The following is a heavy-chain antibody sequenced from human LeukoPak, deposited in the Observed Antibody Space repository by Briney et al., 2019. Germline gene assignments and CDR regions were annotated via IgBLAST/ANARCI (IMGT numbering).Heavy chain of an antibody. D-gene: IGHD2-2*01. CDR2: IYTSGST. J-gene: IGHJ6*03. Sequence: SETLSLTCIVSGGFISSSSYYWSWIRRPAGKGLEWIGRIYTSGSTNYNPSLKSRVTISVDTSKNQFSLKLSSVTAADTAVYYCARAGYCSSTSCYSYYYYYMDVWGKGTTVTISS. CDR1: GGFISSSSYY. CDR3: ARAGYCSSTSCYSYYYYYMDV. V-gene: IGHV4-61*02.